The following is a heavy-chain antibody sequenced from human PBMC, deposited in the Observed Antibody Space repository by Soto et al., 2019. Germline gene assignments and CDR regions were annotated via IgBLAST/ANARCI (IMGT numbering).Heavy chain of an antibody. CDR3: TLHNYYYMDV. J-gene: IGHJ6*03. V-gene: IGHV3-15*01. Sequence: GESLKISCAASGFTFSNAWMSWVRQAPGKGLEWVGRIKSKTDGGTTDYAAPVKGRFTISRDDSKNTLYLQMNSLKTEDTAVYYCTLHNYYYMDVWGKGTTVTVSS. CDR1: GFTFSNAW. CDR2: IKSKTDGGTT.